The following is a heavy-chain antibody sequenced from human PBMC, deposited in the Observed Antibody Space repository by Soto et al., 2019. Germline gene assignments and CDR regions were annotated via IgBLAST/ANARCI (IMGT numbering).Heavy chain of an antibody. V-gene: IGHV1-8*01. CDR1: GYSFTNND. J-gene: IGHJ5*02. CDR3: ARMETFGSLNWFDP. Sequence: VASVKVSCKASGYSFTNNDVSWVRQATGQGLEWMEWMNPGSGDTGYAQKLQGRVTMTRDISIATAYMELSSLRSDDTAIYYCARMETFGSLNWFDPWGQGTLVTVSS. CDR2: MNPGSGDT. D-gene: IGHD3-16*01.